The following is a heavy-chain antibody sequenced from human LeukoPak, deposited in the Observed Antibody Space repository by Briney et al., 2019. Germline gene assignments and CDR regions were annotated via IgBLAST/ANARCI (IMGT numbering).Heavy chain of an antibody. J-gene: IGHJ4*02. Sequence: ASVKVSCKASRYTFTSYDINWVRQATGQGLEWMGWMNPHSGNTGYAQKFQGRVTMTRNTSISTAYMELSSLRSEDTAVYYCARGRNKVHTYYYDSSGYHPLDYWGQGTLVTVSS. D-gene: IGHD3-22*01. CDR2: MNPHSGNT. CDR1: RYTFTSYD. CDR3: ARGRNKVHTYYYDSSGYHPLDY. V-gene: IGHV1-8*01.